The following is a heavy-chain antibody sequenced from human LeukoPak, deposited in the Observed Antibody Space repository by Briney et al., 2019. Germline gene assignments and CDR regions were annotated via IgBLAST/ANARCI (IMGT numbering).Heavy chain of an antibody. CDR2: INWKGGST. CDR3: ARKSGWGGLDY. Sequence: PGGSLRLSCAASGFTFDDYGMSWVRQAPGKGLEWVSGINWKGGSTVYADSVKGRFTISRDNAKNSLYLQMNSLRAEGTALYYCARKSGWGGLDYWGQGTLVTVSS. D-gene: IGHD6-19*01. CDR1: GFTFDDYG. V-gene: IGHV3-20*04. J-gene: IGHJ4*02.